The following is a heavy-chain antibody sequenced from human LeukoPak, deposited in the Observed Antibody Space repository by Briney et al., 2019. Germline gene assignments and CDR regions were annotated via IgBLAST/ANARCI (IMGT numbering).Heavy chain of an antibody. J-gene: IGHJ3*02. CDR3: ARVVSPRLPNYAFDI. CDR2: ISYDGSNK. V-gene: IGHV3-30*04. CDR1: GFTFSSYA. D-gene: IGHD3-16*01. Sequence: PGGSLRLSCAASGFTFSSYAMHWVRQAPGKGLEWVAVISYDGSNKYYADSVKGRFTISRDNSKNTLYLQMNSLRAEDTAVYYCARVVSPRLPNYAFDIWGQGTMVTVSS.